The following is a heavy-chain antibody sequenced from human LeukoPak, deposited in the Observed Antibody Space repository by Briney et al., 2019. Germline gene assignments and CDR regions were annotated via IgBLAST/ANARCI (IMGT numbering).Heavy chain of an antibody. Sequence: KPGGSLRLSCAASGFTFSDYYMSWIRQAPGKGLEGVSYISSSGSTIYYADSVKGRFTIFRDNAKNSLYLQMNSLRAEDTAVYYCARDSSSGYYWFDPWGQGTLVTVSS. CDR1: GFTFSDYY. CDR3: ARDSSSGYYWFDP. V-gene: IGHV3-11*01. D-gene: IGHD3-22*01. CDR2: ISSSGSTI. J-gene: IGHJ5*02.